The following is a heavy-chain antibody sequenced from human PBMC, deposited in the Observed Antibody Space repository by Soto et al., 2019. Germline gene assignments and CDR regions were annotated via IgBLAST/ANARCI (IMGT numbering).Heavy chain of an antibody. D-gene: IGHD3-22*01. CDR1: GFTFSSYA. J-gene: IGHJ4*02. Sequence: GGSLRLSCAASGFTFSSYAMTWVRQAPGKGLEWVGRIKSKTDGGTTDYAAPVKGRFTISRDDSKNTLYLQMNSLKTEDTAVFYCTTKEGYYYNSRGSPYFDTWGQETLVPVSS. CDR3: TTKEGYYYNSRGSPYFDT. V-gene: IGHV3-15*01. CDR2: IKSKTDGGTT.